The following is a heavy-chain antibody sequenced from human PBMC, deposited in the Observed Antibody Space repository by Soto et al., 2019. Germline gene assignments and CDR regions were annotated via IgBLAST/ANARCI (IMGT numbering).Heavy chain of an antibody. Sequence: SETLSLTCTVSGGSISSYYWSWIRQPPGKGLEWIGYIYYNGSTNYNPSLKSRVTISVDTSRNQFSLRLHSVTAADTAVYYCARGSWRSDYWGQGTLVTVSS. V-gene: IGHV4-59*01. J-gene: IGHJ4*02. CDR2: IYYNGST. D-gene: IGHD6-6*01. CDR1: GGSISSYY. CDR3: ARGSWRSDY.